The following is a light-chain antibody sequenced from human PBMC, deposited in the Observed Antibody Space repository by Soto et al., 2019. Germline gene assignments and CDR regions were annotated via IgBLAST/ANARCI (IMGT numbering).Light chain of an antibody. Sequence: QSVLTQPASVSGSPGKSITLSCTGTSSDVGSYNLVSWYQQHSGKAPKLMIYEVSKRPSGVSNRFSGSKSGNTASLTISGLQAEDEADYYCCSYAGSSTHVVFGGGTKLTVL. J-gene: IGLJ2*01. V-gene: IGLV2-23*02. CDR3: CSYAGSSTHVV. CDR1: SSDVGSYNL. CDR2: EVS.